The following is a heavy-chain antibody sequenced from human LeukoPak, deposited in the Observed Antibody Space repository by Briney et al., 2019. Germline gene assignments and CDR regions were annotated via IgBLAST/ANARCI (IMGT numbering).Heavy chain of an antibody. J-gene: IGHJ4*02. D-gene: IGHD3-10*01. CDR2: ISYDGSNK. Sequence: AGGSLRLSCAASGFTFSSYAMHWVRQAPGKGLEWVAVISYDGSNKYYADSVEGRFTISRDNSKNTLYLQMNSLRAEDTAVYYCARAGGGFDYWGQGTLVTVSS. V-gene: IGHV3-30*04. CDR3: ARAGGGFDY. CDR1: GFTFSSYA.